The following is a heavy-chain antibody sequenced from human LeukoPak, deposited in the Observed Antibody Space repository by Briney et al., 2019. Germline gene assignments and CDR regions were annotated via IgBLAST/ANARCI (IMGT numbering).Heavy chain of an antibody. V-gene: IGHV1-69*13. D-gene: IGHD3-3*01. CDR1: GGTFSSYA. CDR3: ARSVEWLLSRVDFDY. Sequence: GASVKVSCNASGGTFSSYAISWVRQAPGQGLEWMGGIIPIFGTANYAQKFQGRVTITADESTSTAYMELSRLRSDDTAVYYCARSVEWLLSRVDFDYWGQGTLVTVSS. CDR2: IIPIFGTA. J-gene: IGHJ4*02.